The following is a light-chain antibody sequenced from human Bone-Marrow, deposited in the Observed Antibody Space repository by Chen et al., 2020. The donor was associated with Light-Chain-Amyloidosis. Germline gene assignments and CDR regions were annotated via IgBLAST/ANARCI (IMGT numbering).Light chain of an antibody. CDR1: DLPTKY. J-gene: IGLJ2*01. CDR3: QSADSSGTYEVR. Sequence: SYELTQPPSVSVSPGQTARITCSGDDLPTKYAYWYQHKPGQAPVLVIHRDTERPSGISERFSGSSSGTTATLTISGVQAEDESDYHCQSADSSGTYEVRFGGGTKLTVL. CDR2: RDT. V-gene: IGLV3-25*03.